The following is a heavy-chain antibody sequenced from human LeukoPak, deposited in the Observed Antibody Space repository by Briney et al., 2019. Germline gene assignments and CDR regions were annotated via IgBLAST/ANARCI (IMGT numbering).Heavy chain of an antibody. V-gene: IGHV1-18*01. CDR1: GYTFTSYG. CDR2: ISAYNGNT. Sequence: ASVKVSCKASGYTFTSYGISWVRQAPGQELEWMGWISAYNGNTNYAQKLQGRVTTTTDTSTSTAYMELRSLRSDDTAVYYCARAPGTTTNFDYWGQGTLVTVSS. D-gene: IGHD1-7*01. CDR3: ARAPGTTTNFDY. J-gene: IGHJ4*02.